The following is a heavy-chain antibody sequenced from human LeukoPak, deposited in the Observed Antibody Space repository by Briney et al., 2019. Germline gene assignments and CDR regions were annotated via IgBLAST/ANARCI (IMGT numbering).Heavy chain of an antibody. Sequence: SETLSLTCTVSGGSISSGYYYWSWIRQPPGKGLEYIGYIYYGGTYYNPSLKSRVTISVDTSKNQFSLKLSSVTAADTAVYYCARVITMIAVDAFDIWGQGTMVTVSS. CDR2: IYYGGT. D-gene: IGHD3-22*01. CDR1: GGSISSGYYY. CDR3: ARVITMIAVDAFDI. J-gene: IGHJ3*02. V-gene: IGHV4-30-4*01.